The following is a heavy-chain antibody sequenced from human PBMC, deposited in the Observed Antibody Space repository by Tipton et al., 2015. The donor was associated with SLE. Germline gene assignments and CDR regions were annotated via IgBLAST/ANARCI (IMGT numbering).Heavy chain of an antibody. V-gene: IGHV4-38-2*02. CDR2: IYHSGST. CDR3: ARGHFKSFYGDPFDY. Sequence: TLSLTCTVSGYSISSGYYWGWIRQPPGKGLEWIGSIYHSGSTYYNPSLKSRVTISVDTSKNQFSLKLSSVTAADTAVYYCARGHFKSFYGDPFDYWGQGTLVTVSS. J-gene: IGHJ4*02. CDR1: GYSISSGYY. D-gene: IGHD4-17*01.